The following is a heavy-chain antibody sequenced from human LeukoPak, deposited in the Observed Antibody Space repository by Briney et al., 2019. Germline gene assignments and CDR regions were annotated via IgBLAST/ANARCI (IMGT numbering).Heavy chain of an antibody. D-gene: IGHD3-22*01. V-gene: IGHV3-23*01. CDR3: ATDGRDYYDSSGYWDY. J-gene: IGHJ4*02. CDR1: GFTFSSYA. Sequence: PGGSLRLSCAASGFTFSSYAMSWVRQAPGKGLEWVSAISGSGGSTYYADSVKGRFTISSDNSKNTLYPQMNSLRAEDTAVYYCATDGRDYYDSSGYWDYWGQGTLVTVSS. CDR2: ISGSGGST.